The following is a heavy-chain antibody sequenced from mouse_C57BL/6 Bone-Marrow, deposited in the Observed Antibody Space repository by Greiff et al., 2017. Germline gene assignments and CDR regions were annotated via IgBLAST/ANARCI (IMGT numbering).Heavy chain of an antibody. D-gene: IGHD2-3*01. V-gene: IGHV5-9*01. J-gene: IGHJ2*01. CDR2: ISGGGGNT. CDR1: GFTFSSYT. CDR3: ARQKSDGYFYFDY. Sequence: DVKLVESGGGLVKPGGSLKLSCAASGFTFSSYTMSWVRQTPEKRLEWVATISGGGGNTYYPDSVKGRFTISRDNAKNTLYLQMSSLRSEDTALYYCARQKSDGYFYFDYWGQGTTLTVSS.